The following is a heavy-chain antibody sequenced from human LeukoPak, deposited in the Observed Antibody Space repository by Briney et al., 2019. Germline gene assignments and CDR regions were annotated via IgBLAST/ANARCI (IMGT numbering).Heavy chain of an antibody. CDR3: ARGSHNILS. CDR2: SYRSGST. J-gene: IGHJ4*02. V-gene: IGHV4-61*02. Sequence: SETLSLTCTVSGGSISSGSYYWSWIRQPAGKGLEWIGRSYRSGSTNYNPSLKSRVTISVDTSKNQFSLKLSSVTAADTAVYYCARGSHNILSWGQGTLVTVSS. CDR1: GGSISSGSYY. D-gene: IGHD3-9*01.